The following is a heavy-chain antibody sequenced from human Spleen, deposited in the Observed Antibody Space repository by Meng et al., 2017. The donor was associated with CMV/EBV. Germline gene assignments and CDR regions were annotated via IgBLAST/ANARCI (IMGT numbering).Heavy chain of an antibody. D-gene: IGHD2-2*01. Sequence: SETLSLTCTVSGGSISSSSYYWGWIRQPPGKGLEWIGSSYYSGSTYYSPSLKSRVSISVDTSKNQFSLKLSSVTAADTAVYYCARYCSSTSCQEYYFDYWGQGTLVTVSS. CDR2: SYYSGST. CDR3: ARYCSSTSCQEYYFDY. CDR1: GGSISSSSYY. J-gene: IGHJ4*02. V-gene: IGHV4-39*07.